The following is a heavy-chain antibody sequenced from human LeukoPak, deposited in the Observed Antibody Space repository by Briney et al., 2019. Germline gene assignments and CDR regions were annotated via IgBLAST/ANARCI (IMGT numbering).Heavy chain of an antibody. Sequence: PSETLSLTCTVSGYSISSGYYWGWIRQPPGKGLEWIGSIYHSGSTYYNPSLKSRVTISVDTSKNQFSLKLSSVTAADTAVYYCARSILTLGYYFDYWGQGTLVTVSS. CDR1: GYSISSGYY. V-gene: IGHV4-38-2*02. CDR2: IYHSGST. CDR3: ARSILTLGYYFDY. D-gene: IGHD3-3*02. J-gene: IGHJ4*02.